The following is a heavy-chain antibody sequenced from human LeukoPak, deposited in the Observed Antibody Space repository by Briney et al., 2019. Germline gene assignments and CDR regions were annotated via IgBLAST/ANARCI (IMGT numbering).Heavy chain of an antibody. CDR1: GFTFSIYS. CDR2: IIRSGGT. CDR3: AKDLTLYGDFPYFDY. Sequence: GGSLRLSCAASGFTFSIYSMSWVRQAPGKGLEWVSAIIRSGGTYYADSVEGRFTISRDNSKNTLYLEMNSLRAEDTAVYYCAKDLTLYGDFPYFDYWGRGTLVTVSS. D-gene: IGHD2-21*01. J-gene: IGHJ4*02. V-gene: IGHV3-23*01.